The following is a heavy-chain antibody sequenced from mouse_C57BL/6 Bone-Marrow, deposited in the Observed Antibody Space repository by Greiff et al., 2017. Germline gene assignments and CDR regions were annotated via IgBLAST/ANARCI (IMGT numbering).Heavy chain of an antibody. Sequence: QVQLKQPGAELVRPGSSVKLSCKASGYTFTSYWMHWVKQRPIQGLEWIGNIDPSDSETHYNQKFKDKATLTVDKSSSTAYMQLSSLTSEDSAVYYCARRGYGSSYDAMDYWGQGTSVTVSS. V-gene: IGHV1-52*01. D-gene: IGHD1-1*01. CDR1: GYTFTSYW. CDR3: ARRGYGSSYDAMDY. CDR2: IDPSDSET. J-gene: IGHJ4*01.